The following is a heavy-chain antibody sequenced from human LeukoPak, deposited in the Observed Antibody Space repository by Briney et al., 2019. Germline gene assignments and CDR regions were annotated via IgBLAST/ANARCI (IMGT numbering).Heavy chain of an antibody. CDR3: AKVCHPPGTYYDSSGYVDY. CDR1: GFTFSSYE. V-gene: IGHV3-48*03. J-gene: IGHJ4*02. D-gene: IGHD3-22*01. Sequence: PGGSLRVSCAASGFTFSSYEMNWVRQAPGKGLEWVSYISSSGSTIYYADSVKGRFTISRDNAKNSLYLQMNSLRAEDTAVYYCAKVCHPPGTYYDSSGYVDYWGQGTLVTVSS. CDR2: ISSSGSTI.